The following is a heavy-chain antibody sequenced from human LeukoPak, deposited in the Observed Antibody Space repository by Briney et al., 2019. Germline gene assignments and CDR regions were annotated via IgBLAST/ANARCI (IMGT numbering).Heavy chain of an antibody. CDR1: GGSISSYF. J-gene: IGHJ3*02. CDR2: IYYSGST. V-gene: IGHV4-59*01. Sequence: SETLSLTCTVSGGSISSYFWSWFRQPPGKGLEWIGYIYYSGSTNYNPSLKSRVTISVDTSKNQFSLKLSSVTAADTAVYYCARGGVPAARSCGAFDIWGQGTMVTVSS. CDR3: ARGGVPAARSCGAFDI. D-gene: IGHD2-2*01.